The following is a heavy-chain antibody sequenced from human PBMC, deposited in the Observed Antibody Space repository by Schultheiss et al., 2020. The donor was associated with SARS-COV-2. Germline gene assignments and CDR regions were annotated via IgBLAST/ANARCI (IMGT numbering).Heavy chain of an antibody. Sequence: GESLKISCAVSGFTFSSYAMHWVRQAPGKGLEWVAVISYDGSNKYYADSVKGRFTISRDNSKNTLYLQMNSLKTEDTAVYYCTTDEMVYAIDAFDIWGQGTMVTVSS. J-gene: IGHJ3*02. V-gene: IGHV3-30*07. CDR3: TTDEMVYAIDAFDI. CDR2: ISYDGSNK. CDR1: GFTFSSYA. D-gene: IGHD2-8*01.